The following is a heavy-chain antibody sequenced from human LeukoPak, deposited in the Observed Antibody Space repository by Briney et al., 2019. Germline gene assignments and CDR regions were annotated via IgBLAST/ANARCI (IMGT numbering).Heavy chain of an antibody. CDR2: IYSGGST. J-gene: IGHJ1*01. CDR3: ARGGYYYATGDFQH. V-gene: IGHV3-66*01. Sequence: GGSLRLSCAASGFTVSSNYMSWVRQAPGKGLEWVSVIYSGGSTYYADSVKGRFTISRDNSKNTLYLQMNSLRAEDTAVYYCARGGYYYATGDFQHWGQGTLVTVSS. D-gene: IGHD3-10*01. CDR1: GFTVSSNY.